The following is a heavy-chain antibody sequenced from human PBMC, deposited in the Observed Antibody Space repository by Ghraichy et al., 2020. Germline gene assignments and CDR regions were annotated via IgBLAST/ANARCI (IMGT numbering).Heavy chain of an antibody. J-gene: IGHJ6*02. CDR1: GFTFSSYW. V-gene: IGHV3-7*03. CDR3: ARELHSGYEWGLHGMDV. D-gene: IGHD5-12*01. CDR2: IKQDGSEK. Sequence: GSLRLSCAASGFTFSSYWMSWVRQAPGKGLEWVANIKQDGSEKYYVDSVKGRFTISRDNAKNSLYLQMNSLRAEDTAVYYCARELHSGYEWGLHGMDVWGQGTTVTVSS.